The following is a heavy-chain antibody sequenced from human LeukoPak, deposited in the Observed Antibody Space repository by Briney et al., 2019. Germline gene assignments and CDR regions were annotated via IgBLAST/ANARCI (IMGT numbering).Heavy chain of an antibody. D-gene: IGHD2-2*02. CDR3: ARVVVPAAISY. J-gene: IGHJ4*02. CDR2: ISGSGGST. CDR1: RFTFSSYA. Sequence: GGSLRLSCAASRFTFSSYAMSWVRQAPGKGLEWVSAISGSGGSTYYADSVKGRFTISRDNSKNTLYLQMNSLRAEDTAVYYCARVVVPAAISYWGQGTLVTVSS. V-gene: IGHV3-23*01.